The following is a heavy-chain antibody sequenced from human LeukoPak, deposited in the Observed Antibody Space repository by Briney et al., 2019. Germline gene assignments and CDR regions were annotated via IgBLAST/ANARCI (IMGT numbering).Heavy chain of an antibody. V-gene: IGHV3-53*05. D-gene: IGHD4-23*01. CDR3: TDAVAG. CDR1: GFSVGNDY. J-gene: IGHJ4*02. CDR2: IYTDGST. Sequence: GGSLRLSCAASGFSVGNDYVTWVRQPPGKGLEWVSVIYTDGSTYYADSVKGRFIISRDSSKNTLYLQMNSLRAEDTAVYYCTDAVAGWGQGTLVTVSS.